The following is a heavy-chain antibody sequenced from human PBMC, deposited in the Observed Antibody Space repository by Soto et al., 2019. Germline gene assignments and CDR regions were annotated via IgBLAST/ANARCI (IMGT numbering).Heavy chain of an antibody. Sequence: QVQLVQSGAEVKKPGSSVKVSCKASGGIFSSYTISWVRQAPGQGPEWMGRIIPILGQAIYAQKFQGRVTVTADKSTDTVYMELRSLRSDDAAVYYCARESLPNYYDAPIGAFDIWGQGTMVIVSP. CDR1: GGIFSSYT. J-gene: IGHJ3*02. D-gene: IGHD3-22*01. V-gene: IGHV1-69*08. CDR3: ARESLPNYYDAPIGAFDI. CDR2: IIPILGQA.